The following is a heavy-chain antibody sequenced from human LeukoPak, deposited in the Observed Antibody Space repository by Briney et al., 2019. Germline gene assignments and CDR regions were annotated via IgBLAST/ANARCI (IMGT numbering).Heavy chain of an antibody. D-gene: IGHD2-15*01. CDR3: ARRTHDGRSHHYFDY. CDR2: VYYSGST. J-gene: IGHJ4*02. Sequence: SETLSLTCSVSGASISTTTNYWDWIRQPPGKELEWIGTVYYSGSTAYNPSLKSRVTISVDTSKNQFSLRVTSVTAADTAVYYCARRTHDGRSHHYFDYWGQGTLVTVSS. V-gene: IGHV4-39*01. CDR1: GASISTTTNY.